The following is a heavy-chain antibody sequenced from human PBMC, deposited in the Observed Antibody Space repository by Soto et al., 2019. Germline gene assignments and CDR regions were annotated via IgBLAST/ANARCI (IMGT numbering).Heavy chain of an antibody. D-gene: IGHD2-15*01. V-gene: IGHV4-31*02. CDR1: GFSIPSRGYY. CDR2: IYYSGST. Sequence: TLSLTCTVSGFSIPSRGYYCTLIGQHPGKGLEWIGYIYYSGSTYYNPSLKSRVTISVDTSKNQFSLKLSSVTAADTAVYYCARGGEVVTEYYYGMDVWGQGTTVS. J-gene: IGHJ6*02. CDR3: ARGGEVVTEYYYGMDV.